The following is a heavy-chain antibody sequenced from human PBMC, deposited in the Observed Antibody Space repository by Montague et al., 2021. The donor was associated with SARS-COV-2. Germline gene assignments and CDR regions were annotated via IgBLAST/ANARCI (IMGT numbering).Heavy chain of an antibody. CDR3: ARGRGGYYDSSGYYRTGGAFDI. CDR2: IYTSGGT. D-gene: IGHD3-22*01. J-gene: IGHJ3*02. Sequence: TLSLTCTVSDDSISSGTYYWSWIRQPAGKGLEWIGRIYTSGGTNYNPSLKSRVAISVDTSKNQFSLKLSSVTAADTAVYYCARGRGGYYDSSGYYRTGGAFDIWGRGTMVTVSS. V-gene: IGHV4-61*02. CDR1: DDSISSGTYY.